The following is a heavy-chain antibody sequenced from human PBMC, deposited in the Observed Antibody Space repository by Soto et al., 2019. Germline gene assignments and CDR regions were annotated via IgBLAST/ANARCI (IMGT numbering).Heavy chain of an antibody. Sequence: GASVKVSCKASGYTFTSYGISWVRQAPGQGLEWMGWISAYNGKTNYAQKLQGRVTVTTDKSTSTAYMELRSLRSDDTTVYYCARVQRNAIRSRFDSWGQATLVTVSP. CDR1: GYTFTSYG. J-gene: IGHJ5*01. D-gene: IGHD1-1*01. CDR3: ARVQRNAIRSRFDS. CDR2: ISAYNGKT. V-gene: IGHV1-18*01.